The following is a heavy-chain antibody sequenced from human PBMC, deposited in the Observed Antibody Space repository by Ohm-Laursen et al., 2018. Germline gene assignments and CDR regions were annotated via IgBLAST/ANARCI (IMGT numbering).Heavy chain of an antibody. V-gene: IGHV3-23*01. CDR3: AKDLYHYDSSGYAFDY. J-gene: IGHJ4*02. Sequence: SLRLSCAAPGFTFSDYYMSWIRQAPGKGLEWVSAISGGGGTYYADSVKGRFTISRDNSKNTLYLQMNSLRAEDTAVYYCAKDLYHYDSSGYAFDYWGQGTLVTVSS. D-gene: IGHD3-22*01. CDR1: GFTFSDYY. CDR2: ISGGGGT.